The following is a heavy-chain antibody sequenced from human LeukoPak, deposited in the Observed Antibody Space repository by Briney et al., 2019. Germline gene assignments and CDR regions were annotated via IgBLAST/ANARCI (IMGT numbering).Heavy chain of an antibody. CDR1: GVSVSNYY. CDR2: VYTSGIT. D-gene: IGHD6-6*01. J-gene: IGHJ6*03. V-gene: IGHV4-4*08. CDR3: ARHAQQLVLNYYFYSMDV. Sequence: PSETLSLTCTVSGVSVSNYYWHWIRQSPGKGLEWIGFVYTSGITNYNPSLKSRLTISLDTSKNHFSLKLTSVTAADSVVYYCARHAQQLVLNYYFYSMDVWGTGTTVTVSS.